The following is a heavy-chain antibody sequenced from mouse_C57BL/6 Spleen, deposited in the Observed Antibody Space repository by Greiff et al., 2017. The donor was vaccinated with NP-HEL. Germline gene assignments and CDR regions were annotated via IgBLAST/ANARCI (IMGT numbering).Heavy chain of an antibody. Sequence: EVQLQESGGGLVQPGGSLSLSCAASGFTFTDYYMSWVRQPPGKALEWLGFIRNKAIGYTTEYSASVKGRFTISRDHSQRILYLQMNALRAEVSATYYCTRYEGVKYYMDYWGQGTTLTVSS. J-gene: IGHJ2*01. D-gene: IGHD2-2*01. V-gene: IGHV7-3*01. CDR2: IRNKAIGYTT. CDR1: GFTFTDYY. CDR3: TRYEGVKYYMDY.